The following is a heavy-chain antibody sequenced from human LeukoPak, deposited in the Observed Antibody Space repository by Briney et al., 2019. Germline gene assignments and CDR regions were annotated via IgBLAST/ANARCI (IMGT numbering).Heavy chain of an antibody. CDR2: MNPNSGNT. Sequence: ASVKVSCKASGYAFTSYDINWVRQATGQGLEWMGWMNPNSGNTGCAQKFQGRVTMTRNTSISTAYMELSSLRSEDTAVYYCARTLKLYSNYDLGYWGQGTLVTVSS. CDR3: ARTLKLYSNYDLGY. J-gene: IGHJ4*02. D-gene: IGHD4-11*01. V-gene: IGHV1-8*01. CDR1: GYAFTSYD.